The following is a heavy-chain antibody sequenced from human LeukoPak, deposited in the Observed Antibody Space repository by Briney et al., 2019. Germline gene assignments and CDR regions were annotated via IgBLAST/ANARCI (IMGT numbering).Heavy chain of an antibody. Sequence: ASVKVSCKASGYTFTSYDINWVRQATGQGLEWMGWMNPNSGNTGYAQKFQGRVTMTRNTSISTAYMELSSLRAEDTAVYYCAKDRDGYNSYFDYWGQGTLVTVSS. D-gene: IGHD5-24*01. J-gene: IGHJ4*02. CDR2: MNPNSGNT. CDR1: GYTFTSYD. CDR3: AKDRDGYNSYFDY. V-gene: IGHV1-8*01.